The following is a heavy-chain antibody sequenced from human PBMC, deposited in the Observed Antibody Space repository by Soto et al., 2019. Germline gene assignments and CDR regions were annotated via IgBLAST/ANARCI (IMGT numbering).Heavy chain of an antibody. CDR3: ARGTTMVRGVILGNWFDP. CDR1: GGSISSGGYS. Sequence: SETLALTCAVSGGSISSGGYSWSWIRQPPGKGLEWIGYIYHSGSTYYNPSLKSRVTISVDRSKNQFSLKLSSVTAADTAVYYCARGTTMVRGVILGNWFDPWGQGTMVTVSS. V-gene: IGHV4-30-2*01. CDR2: IYHSGST. J-gene: IGHJ5*02. D-gene: IGHD3-10*01.